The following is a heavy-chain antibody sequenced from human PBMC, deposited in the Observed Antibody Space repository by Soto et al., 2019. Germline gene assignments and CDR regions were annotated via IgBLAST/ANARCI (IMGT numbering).Heavy chain of an antibody. CDR3: ARDTVTTVFWFDP. Sequence: PGGSLRLSCAASGFAFSNAWINWVRQAPGRGLERVAVISYDGSNKYYADSVKGKFTISRDNSKNTLYLQMNSLRAEDTAVYYCARDTVTTVFWFDPWGQGTLVTVSS. D-gene: IGHD4-4*01. J-gene: IGHJ5*02. CDR1: GFAFSNAW. CDR2: ISYDGSNK. V-gene: IGHV3-30-3*01.